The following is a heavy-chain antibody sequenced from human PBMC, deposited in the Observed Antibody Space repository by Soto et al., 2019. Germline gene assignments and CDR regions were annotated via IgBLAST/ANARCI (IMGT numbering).Heavy chain of an antibody. CDR3: AKDQLWFGEFLSYLDY. CDR2: MSYDGSNE. Sequence: QVQLVESGGGVVQPGRSLRLSCAASGFTISTYGMHWVRQAPGKGLEWVAVMSYDGSNEYYADSVKGRFTISRDNSKNTLYLQMNSLRAEDTAVYYCAKDQLWFGEFLSYLDYWGQGTLVTVSS. J-gene: IGHJ4*02. D-gene: IGHD3-10*01. CDR1: GFTISTYG. V-gene: IGHV3-30*18.